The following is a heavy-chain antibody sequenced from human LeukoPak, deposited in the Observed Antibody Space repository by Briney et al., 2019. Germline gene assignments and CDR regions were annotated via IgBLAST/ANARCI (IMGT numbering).Heavy chain of an antibody. CDR1: GFTFSSYA. V-gene: IGHV3-9*01. J-gene: IGHJ4*02. CDR3: AKGDDGGMMGYFDY. Sequence: GGSLRLSCAASGFTFSSYAMHWVRQAPGKGLEWVSGISWNSGSIGYADSVKGRFTISRDNAKNSLYLQMNSLRAEDTALYYCAKGDDGGMMGYFDYWGQGTLVTVSS. CDR2: ISWNSGSI. D-gene: IGHD4-23*01.